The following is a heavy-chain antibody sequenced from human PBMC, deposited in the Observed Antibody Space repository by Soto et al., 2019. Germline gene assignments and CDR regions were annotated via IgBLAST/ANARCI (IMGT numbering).Heavy chain of an antibody. V-gene: IGHV1-24*01. CDR1: GYTLTELS. J-gene: IGHJ3*02. Sequence: ASVKVSCKVSGYTLTELSMHWVRQAPGKGLEWMGGFDPEDGETIYAQKFQGRVTMTEDTSTDTAYMELSSLRSEDTAVYYCATERQGSGSYYNSNAFDIWGQGTMVTVSS. CDR2: FDPEDGET. CDR3: ATERQGSGSYYNSNAFDI. D-gene: IGHD3-10*01.